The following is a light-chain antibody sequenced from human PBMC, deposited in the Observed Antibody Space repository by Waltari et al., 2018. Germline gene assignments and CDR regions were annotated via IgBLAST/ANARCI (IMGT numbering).Light chain of an antibody. J-gene: IGLJ2*01. CDR2: EFS. Sequence: QSALTQPRLAPGSPGQSVTIPWTGTSSAVGSYNLVACYQQPPGTAPKLMIYEFSHRPSGAPDRFAGSTSGNTASLTISGLQDEDEADYYCSSYTSSNSVVFGGGTNLTVL. CDR3: SSYTSSNSVV. V-gene: IGLV2-18*02. CDR1: SSAVGSYNL.